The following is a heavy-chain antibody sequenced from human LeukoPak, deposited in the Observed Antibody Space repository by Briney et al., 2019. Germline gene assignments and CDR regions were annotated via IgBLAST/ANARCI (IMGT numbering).Heavy chain of an antibody. J-gene: IGHJ3*02. V-gene: IGHV1-2*02. Sequence: GASVKVSCKASGYTFTGYYMHWVRQAPGQGLEWMGWINPNSGGTNYAQKLQGRVTMTTDTSTSTAYMELRSLRSDDTAVYYCARDGRWVTAAGSGAFDIWGQGTMVTVSS. CDR1: GYTFTGYY. CDR2: INPNSGGT. CDR3: ARDGRWVTAAGSGAFDI. D-gene: IGHD6-13*01.